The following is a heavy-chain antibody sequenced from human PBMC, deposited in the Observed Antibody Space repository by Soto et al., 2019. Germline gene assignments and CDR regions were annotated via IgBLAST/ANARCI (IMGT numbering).Heavy chain of an antibody. V-gene: IGHV1-8*01. Sequence: QAQLVQSGAEVKKPGASVKVSCKASGYTFTGYDINWVRQATGQGLEWMGWMNPNSGNTGYAQNFQGRVTMTRDNSITTAYMELTSLRDDDSSFYYWAGEKVGTTGIDFWGQGTLVTVSS. CDR1: GYTFTGYD. CDR2: MNPNSGNT. J-gene: IGHJ4*02. D-gene: IGHD1-26*01. CDR3: AGEKVGTTGIDF.